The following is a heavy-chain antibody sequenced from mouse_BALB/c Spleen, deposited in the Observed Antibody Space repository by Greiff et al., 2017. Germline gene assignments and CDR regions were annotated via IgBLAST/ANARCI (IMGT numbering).Heavy chain of an antibody. CDR1: GFTFSSYY. Sequence: EVQVVESGGGLVKLGGSLKLSCAASGFTFSSYYMSWVRQTPEKRLELVAAINSNGGSTYYPDTVKGRFTISRDNAKNTLYLQMSSLKSEDTALYYCARQRPHWYFDVWGAGTTVTVSS. CDR3: ARQRPHWYFDV. V-gene: IGHV5-6-2*01. CDR2: INSNGGST. J-gene: IGHJ1*01.